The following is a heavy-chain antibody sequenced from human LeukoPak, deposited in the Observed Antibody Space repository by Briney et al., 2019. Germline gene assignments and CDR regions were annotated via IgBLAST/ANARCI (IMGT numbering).Heavy chain of an antibody. CDR3: AKSHSVEQRGYFDY. D-gene: IGHD1/OR15-1a*01. CDR1: GFTFTTYA. J-gene: IGHJ4*02. Sequence: GGSLRLSCAASGFTFTTYAMSWVRLAPGKGQEWFSTIANSGGSTYYADSVKGRFTISRDNSKNTLYLQMNSLRAEDMAVYYCAKSHSVEQRGYFDYWGQGTLVTVSS. V-gene: IGHV3-23*01. CDR2: IANSGGST.